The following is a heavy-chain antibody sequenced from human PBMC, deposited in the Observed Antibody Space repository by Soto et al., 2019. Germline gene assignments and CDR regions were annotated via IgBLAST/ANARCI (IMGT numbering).Heavy chain of an antibody. Sequence: QVPLVQSGAEVKKPGASVKVSCKASGYTFTSYGISWVRQAPGQGLEWMGWISAYNGNTNYAQKLQGRVTMTTDTSTSTGYMELRSLRSDDTAVYYCARVFLGIFGVVTRMDVWGKGTTVTVSS. V-gene: IGHV1-18*01. CDR3: ARVFLGIFGVVTRMDV. CDR2: ISAYNGNT. J-gene: IGHJ6*03. D-gene: IGHD3-3*01. CDR1: GYTFTSYG.